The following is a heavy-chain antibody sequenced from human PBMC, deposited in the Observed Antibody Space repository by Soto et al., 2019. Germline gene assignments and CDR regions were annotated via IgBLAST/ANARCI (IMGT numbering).Heavy chain of an antibody. Sequence: LETLSLTCAVYGGSFSGYYWSWIRQPPGKGLEWIGEINHSGSTNYNPSLKSRVTISVDTSKNQFSLKLSSVTAADTAVYYCARAREGTAVDDAFDIWGQGTMVTVSS. V-gene: IGHV4-34*01. D-gene: IGHD6-13*01. CDR1: GGSFSGYY. CDR2: INHSGST. CDR3: ARAREGTAVDDAFDI. J-gene: IGHJ3*02.